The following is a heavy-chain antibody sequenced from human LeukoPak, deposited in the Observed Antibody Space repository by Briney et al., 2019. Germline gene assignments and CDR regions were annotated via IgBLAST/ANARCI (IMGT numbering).Heavy chain of an antibody. Sequence: GGSLRLSCAASGFTFDDYAMHWVRQAPGKGLEWVSGISWNSGSIGYADSVKGRFTISRDNAKNSLYLQMNSLRAEDTALYYCAKDMYSSSSSGVDYWGQGTLVTVSS. CDR3: AKDMYSSSSSGVDY. CDR1: GFTFDDYA. D-gene: IGHD6-6*01. V-gene: IGHV3-9*01. CDR2: ISWNSGSI. J-gene: IGHJ4*02.